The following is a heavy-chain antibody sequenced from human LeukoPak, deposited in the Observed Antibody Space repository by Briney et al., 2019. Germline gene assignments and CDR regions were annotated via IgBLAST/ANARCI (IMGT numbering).Heavy chain of an antibody. Sequence: GGSLRISCAASGFTFSSYSMNWVRQAPGKGLEWVSSISSSSSYIYYADSVKGRFTISRDNAKNSLYLQMNSLRAEDTAVYYCATGYCSGGSCYRRFDYWGQGTLVTVSS. CDR2: ISSSSSYI. D-gene: IGHD2-15*01. CDR3: ATGYCSGGSCYRRFDY. CDR1: GFTFSSYS. V-gene: IGHV3-21*01. J-gene: IGHJ4*02.